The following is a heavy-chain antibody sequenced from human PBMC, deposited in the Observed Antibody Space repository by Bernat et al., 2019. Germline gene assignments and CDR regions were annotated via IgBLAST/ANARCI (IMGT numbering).Heavy chain of an antibody. D-gene: IGHD4-17*01. CDR2: IYHSGST. V-gene: IGHV4-30-2*01. Sequence: QLQLQESGSGLVKPSQTLSLTCAVSGGSISSGGYSWSWIRQPPGKGLEWIGYIYHSGSTYYNPSLKSRVTISVDRSKNQFSLKLSSVTAADTAVYYCGGTTVTIATLRAYAFDIWGQGTMVTVSS. CDR3: GGTTVTIATLRAYAFDI. CDR1: GGSISSGGYS. J-gene: IGHJ3*02.